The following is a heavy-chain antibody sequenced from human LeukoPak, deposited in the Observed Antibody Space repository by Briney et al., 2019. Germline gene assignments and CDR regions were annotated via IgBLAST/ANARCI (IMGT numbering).Heavy chain of an antibody. D-gene: IGHD6-19*01. Sequence: PSETLSLTCTVSGGSISSYYWSWIRQPPGKGLEWIGYIYYSGSTNYNPSLKSRVTISVDTSKNQFSLKLSSVTAADTAVYYCASARRSGLDYWGQGTLVTVSS. CDR3: ASARRSGLDY. J-gene: IGHJ4*02. CDR2: IYYSGST. V-gene: IGHV4-59*01. CDR1: GGSISSYY.